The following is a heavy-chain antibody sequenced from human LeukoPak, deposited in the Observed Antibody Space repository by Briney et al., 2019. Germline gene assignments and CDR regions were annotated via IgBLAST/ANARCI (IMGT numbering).Heavy chain of an antibody. Sequence: SETLSLTRAVSDYSISSGYYWGWMRQSPGKGLEWVGSVYHTGNTYYNPSLKSRVTISVDTSKNQFSLKLSSVTAADTALYYCARDQPYFVSWRQGALVTVSS. CDR2: VYHTGNT. CDR1: DYSISSGYY. CDR3: ARDQPYFVS. J-gene: IGHJ4*02. V-gene: IGHV4-38-2*02.